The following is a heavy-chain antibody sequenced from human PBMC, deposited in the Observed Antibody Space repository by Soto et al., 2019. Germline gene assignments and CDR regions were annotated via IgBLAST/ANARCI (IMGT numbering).Heavy chain of an antibody. J-gene: IGHJ4*02. CDR2: IIPIYGTA. CDR1: GGTFSTYA. V-gene: IGHV1-69*13. D-gene: IGHD5-12*01. Sequence: SVKVSWKASGGTFSTYAISWVRQAPGQGLEWMGGIIPIYGTANYAQKFQGRLTMTADESTSTVYMELSSLRSDDTAVYYCAREDKPGGYTPPGTSGFDSWGQGTLVTVSS. CDR3: AREDKPGGYTPPGTSGFDS.